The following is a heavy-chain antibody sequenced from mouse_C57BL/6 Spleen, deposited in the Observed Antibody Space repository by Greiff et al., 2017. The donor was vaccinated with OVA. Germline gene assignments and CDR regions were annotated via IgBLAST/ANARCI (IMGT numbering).Heavy chain of an antibody. CDR3: TSNRGDYYAMDY. CDR1: GFTFSSYA. V-gene: IGHV5-9-1*02. J-gene: IGHJ4*01. Sequence: DVMLVESGEGLVKPGGSLKLSCAASGFTFSSYAMSWVRQTPEKRLEWVAYISSGGDYIYYADTVKGRFTISRDNARNTLYLQMSSLKSEDTAMYYCTSNRGDYYAMDYWGQGTSVTVSS. CDR2: ISSGGDYI.